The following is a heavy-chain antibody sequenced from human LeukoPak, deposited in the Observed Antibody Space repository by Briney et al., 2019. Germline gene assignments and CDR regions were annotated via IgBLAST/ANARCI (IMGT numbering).Heavy chain of an antibody. J-gene: IGHJ4*02. D-gene: IGHD2-15*01. CDR1: GGSISSSSYY. CDR3: ARVRVVVAATNKLFDY. Sequence: RASETLSLTCTVSGGSISSSSYYWGWIRQPPGKGLEWIGSIYYSGSTYYNPSLKSRVTISVDTSKNQFSLKLSSVTAADTAVYYCARVRVVVAATNKLFDYWGQGTLVTVSS. CDR2: IYYSGST. V-gene: IGHV4-39*07.